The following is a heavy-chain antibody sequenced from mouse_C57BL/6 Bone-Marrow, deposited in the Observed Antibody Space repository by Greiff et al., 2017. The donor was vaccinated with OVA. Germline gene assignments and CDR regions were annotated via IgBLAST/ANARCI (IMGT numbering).Heavy chain of an antibody. Sequence: EVQLVESEGGLVQPGRSMKLSCTASGFTFSDYYMAWVRQVPEKGLEWVANINYDGSSTYYLDSLKSRFIISRDNAKNILYLQMSSLKSEDTATYYCARELTGTYFDVWGTGTTVTVSS. J-gene: IGHJ1*03. CDR3: ARELTGTYFDV. CDR2: INYDGSST. D-gene: IGHD4-1*01. CDR1: GFTFSDYY. V-gene: IGHV5-16*01.